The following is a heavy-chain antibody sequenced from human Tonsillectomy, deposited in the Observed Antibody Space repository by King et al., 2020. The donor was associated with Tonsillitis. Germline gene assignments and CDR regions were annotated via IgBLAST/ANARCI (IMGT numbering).Heavy chain of an antibody. CDR3: AREGRDGYKFASDDAFDV. Sequence: VQLVQSGVDVKKPGASVTVSCKASGYTFTAYAISWVRQAPGQGLEWMGWISGYNGQTTSAQKYQGRLTMTTDTSTSTAYMELRSLRPDDTAIYYCAREGRDGYKFASDDAFDVWGQGTVVTVPS. D-gene: IGHD5-24*01. CDR1: GYTFTAYA. V-gene: IGHV1-18*01. CDR2: ISGYNGQT. J-gene: IGHJ3*01.